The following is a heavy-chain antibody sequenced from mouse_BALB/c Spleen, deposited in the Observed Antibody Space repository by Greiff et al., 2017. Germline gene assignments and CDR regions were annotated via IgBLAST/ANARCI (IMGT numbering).Heavy chain of an antibody. D-gene: IGHD2-3*01. CDR3: ARDDGYPPWFAY. Sequence: EVKLVESGGGLVKPGGSLKLSCAASGFTFSSYAMSWVRQSPEKRLEWVAEISSGGSYTYYPDTVTGRFTISRDNAKNTLYLEMSSLRSEDTAMYYCARDDGYPPWFAYWGQGTLVTVSA. V-gene: IGHV5-9-4*01. J-gene: IGHJ3*01. CDR1: GFTFSSYA. CDR2: ISSGGSYT.